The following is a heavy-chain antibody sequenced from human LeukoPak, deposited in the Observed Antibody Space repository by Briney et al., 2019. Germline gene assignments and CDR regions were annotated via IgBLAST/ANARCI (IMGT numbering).Heavy chain of an antibody. CDR2: ISYDGSNK. Sequence: SGGSLRLSCAASGFTFSSYAMHWVRQAPGKGLEWVAVISYDGSNKYYADSVKGRFTISRDNSKNTLYLQMNSLRAEDTAVYYCARGPYGGYFDYWGQGTLVTVSS. CDR3: ARGPYGGYFDY. D-gene: IGHD2-21*01. V-gene: IGHV3-30*04. CDR1: GFTFSSYA. J-gene: IGHJ4*02.